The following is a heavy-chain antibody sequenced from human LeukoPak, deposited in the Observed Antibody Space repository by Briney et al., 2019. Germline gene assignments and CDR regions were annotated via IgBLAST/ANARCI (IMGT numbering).Heavy chain of an antibody. J-gene: IGHJ6*03. D-gene: IGHD3-16*01. CDR2: ISGYNGNT. CDR1: GYTFTSKG. V-gene: IGHV1-18*01. Sequence: ASVKVSCKASGYTFTSKGISWVRQAPGQGLEWMGWISGYNGNTNYAQKLQDRVTMTTDTSTSTAYMELRSLRSDDTAVYYCARAGGAVRRYFYMDVWGEGTTVIVS. CDR3: ARAGGAVRRYFYMDV.